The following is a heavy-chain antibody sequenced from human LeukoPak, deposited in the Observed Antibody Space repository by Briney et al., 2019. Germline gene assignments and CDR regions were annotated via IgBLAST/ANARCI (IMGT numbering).Heavy chain of an antibody. CDR1: GGSISSYY. CDR2: IYYSGST. J-gene: IGHJ6*02. D-gene: IGHD5-12*01. CDR3: ARDGEETARYSGYEHYYYYGMDV. V-gene: IGHV4-59*01. Sequence: PSETLSLTCTVSGGSISSYYWSWIRQPPGKGLEWIGYIYYSGSTNYNPSLKSRVTISVDTSKNQFSLKLSSVTAADTAVYYCARDGEETARYSGYEHYYYYGMDVWGQGTTVTVSS.